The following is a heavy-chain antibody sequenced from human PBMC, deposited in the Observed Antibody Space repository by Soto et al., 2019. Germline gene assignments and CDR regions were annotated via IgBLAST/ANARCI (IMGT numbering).Heavy chain of an antibody. CDR3: ARDAPRCSGGTCLDY. D-gene: IGHD2-15*01. V-gene: IGHV3-48*02. CDR2: ISSSSSTI. Sequence: EVQLMESGGGLVQPGGSLRLSCAASGFTFSSFSMHWVRQAPGKGLEWVSYISSSSSTIYYADSVRGRFTISRDNGKNSLYLQMNSLRDEDTAVFYCARDAPRCSGGTCLDYWGQGTLVTVSS. CDR1: GFTFSSFS. J-gene: IGHJ4*02.